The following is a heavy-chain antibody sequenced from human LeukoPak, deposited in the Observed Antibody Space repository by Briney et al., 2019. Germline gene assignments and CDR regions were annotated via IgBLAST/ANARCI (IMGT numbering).Heavy chain of an antibody. Sequence: PGGSLRLSCAASGFTFSSYCMSWVRQAPGKGLEWVSSISSSSSYIYYADSVKGRFTISRDNPKHSLYIQMNRLRAEDTAGSYRARGGSQQLVRYLWGQETLVRVSS. D-gene: IGHD6-13*01. CDR2: ISSSSSYI. V-gene: IGHV3-21*01. J-gene: IGHJ4*02. CDR3: ARGGSQQLVRYL. CDR1: GFTFSSYC.